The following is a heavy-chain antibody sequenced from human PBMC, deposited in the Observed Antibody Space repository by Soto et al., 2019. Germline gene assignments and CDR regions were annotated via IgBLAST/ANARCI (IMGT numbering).Heavy chain of an antibody. CDR2: TGGGGSDT. Sequence: DVQLLESGGGLVQPGGSLTLSCAASRLTFSDFAMSWVRQVPGKGLEWVSSTGGGGSDTYYADSVKGLFTISRDNSKNTLYLQMDGLRDEDTAIYYCAKDAVPYNGKWDWFDSWGQGTLVIVSS. D-gene: IGHD1-20*01. CDR3: AKDAVPYNGKWDWFDS. CDR1: RLTFSDFA. V-gene: IGHV3-23*01. J-gene: IGHJ5*01.